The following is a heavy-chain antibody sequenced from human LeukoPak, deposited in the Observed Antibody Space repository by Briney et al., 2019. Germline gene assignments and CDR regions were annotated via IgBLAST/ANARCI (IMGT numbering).Heavy chain of an antibody. CDR1: GGSISSYY. CDR2: IYYSGST. J-gene: IGHJ4*02. CDR3: ARRGPTLHGSGSYYNEPFDY. Sequence: PSETLSLTXTVSGGSISSYYRSWIRQPPGKGLEWIGYIYYSGSTNYNPSLKSRVTISVDTSKNQFSLKLSSVTAADTAVYYCARRGPTLHGSGSYYNEPFDYWGQGTLVTVSS. D-gene: IGHD3-10*01. V-gene: IGHV4-59*01.